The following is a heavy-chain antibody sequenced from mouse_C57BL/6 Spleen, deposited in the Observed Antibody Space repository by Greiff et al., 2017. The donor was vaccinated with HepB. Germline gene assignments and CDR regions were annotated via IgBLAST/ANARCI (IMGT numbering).Heavy chain of an antibody. J-gene: IGHJ2*01. V-gene: IGHV1-26*01. CDR1: GYTFTDYY. D-gene: IGHD1-1*01. CDR2: INPNNGGT. Sequence: VQLQQSGPELVKPGASVKISCKASGYTFTDYYMNWVKQSHGKSLEWIGDINPNNGGTSYNQKFKGKATLTVDKSSSTAYMELRSLTSEDSAVYYCAREDGSSPFAYWGQGTTLTVSS. CDR3: AREDGSSPFAY.